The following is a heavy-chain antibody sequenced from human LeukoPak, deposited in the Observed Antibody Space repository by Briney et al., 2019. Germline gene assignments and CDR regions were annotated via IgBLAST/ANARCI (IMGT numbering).Heavy chain of an antibody. Sequence: GASVKVSCKASGYSFTAHYIHWVRQAPGQGLEWMGCINPNTGGTNYALKFQGRVTMTSDTSTTTAYTGLSSLSSDDTAVYFCSRSSAAAGAVGYWGQGTLVTVSS. J-gene: IGHJ4*02. CDR2: INPNTGGT. CDR3: SRSSAAAGAVGY. CDR1: GYSFTAHY. D-gene: IGHD6-13*01. V-gene: IGHV1-2*02.